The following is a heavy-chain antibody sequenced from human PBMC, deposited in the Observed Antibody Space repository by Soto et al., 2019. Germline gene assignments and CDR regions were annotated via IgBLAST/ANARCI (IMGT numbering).Heavy chain of an antibody. J-gene: IGHJ2*01. CDR2: INHSGST. CDR3: ARTFYDFWSGYLTGYFDL. V-gene: IGHV4-34*01. Sequence: PSETLSLTCAGYGGSFSGYYWSWIRQPPGKGLEWIGEINHSGSTNYNPSLKSRVTISVDTSKNQCSLKLSSVTAADTAVYYCARTFYDFWSGYLTGYFDLWGRGTLVTVSS. CDR1: GGSFSGYY. D-gene: IGHD3-3*01.